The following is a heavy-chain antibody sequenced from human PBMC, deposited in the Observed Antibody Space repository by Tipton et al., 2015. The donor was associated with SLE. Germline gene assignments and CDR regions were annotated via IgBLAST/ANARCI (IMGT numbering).Heavy chain of an antibody. CDR3: ARADSSPNWFDP. Sequence: TLSLTCTVSGGSISSYYWSWIRQPPGKGLEWIGYIYYSGSTNYNPSLKSRVTISVDTSKNQFSLKLSSVTAADTAVYYCARADSSPNWFDPWGQGTLVTVSS. D-gene: IGHD6-13*01. J-gene: IGHJ5*02. CDR1: GGSISSYY. V-gene: IGHV4-59*01. CDR2: IYYSGST.